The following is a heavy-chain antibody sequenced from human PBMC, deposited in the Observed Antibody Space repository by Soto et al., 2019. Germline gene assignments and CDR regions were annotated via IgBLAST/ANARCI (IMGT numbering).Heavy chain of an antibody. V-gene: IGHV4-31*03. D-gene: IGHD3-10*01. J-gene: IGHJ6*02. CDR1: CGSIISGGYY. CDR2: IYYSGST. Sequence: PSETLSLTCTVSCGSIISGGYYWSWIRQHPGKGLEWIGYIYYSGSTYYNPSLKSRVTISVDTSKNQFSLKLSSVTAADTAVYYCARDGRYYGSGSYYSHGYGMDVWGQGTTVTVSS. CDR3: ARDGRYYGSGSYYSHGYGMDV.